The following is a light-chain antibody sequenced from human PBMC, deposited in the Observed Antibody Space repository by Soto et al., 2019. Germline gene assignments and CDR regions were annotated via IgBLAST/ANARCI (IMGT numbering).Light chain of an antibody. CDR3: QQYNNWPPLT. CDR1: QSVGNN. CDR2: ATS. Sequence: EIVVTQSPATLSVSPGERATLSCRASQSVGNNFAWYQQKPGQAPRLLIFATSTRATGVPARFSGSGSGTEFTLTISSLQSEDFAVYYCQQYNNWPPLTFGGGTKVEIK. V-gene: IGKV3-15*01. J-gene: IGKJ4*01.